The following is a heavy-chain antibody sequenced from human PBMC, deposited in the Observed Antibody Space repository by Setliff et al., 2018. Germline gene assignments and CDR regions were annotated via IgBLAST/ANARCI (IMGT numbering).Heavy chain of an antibody. Sequence: ASVKVSCKSSGYTFTTYAMHWLRQAPGQRLEWMGWIIPDNGRTEYSEEFQDRVTFTTDTSATTAYMDLRSLRSDDMAVYYCARGYCDGIGCPAPLYYFDSWGQGTLVTVSS. CDR1: GYTFTTYA. J-gene: IGHJ4*02. CDR2: IIPDNGRT. D-gene: IGHD2-21*01. V-gene: IGHV1-3*03. CDR3: ARGYCDGIGCPAPLYYFDS.